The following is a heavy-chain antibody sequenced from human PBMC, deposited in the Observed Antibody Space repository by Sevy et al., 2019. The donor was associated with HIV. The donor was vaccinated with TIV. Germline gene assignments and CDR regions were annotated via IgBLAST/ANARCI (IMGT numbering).Heavy chain of an antibody. CDR1: GGSITSLY. V-gene: IGHV4-59*11. CDR3: AGENAWGRGYS. Sequence: SETLSLTCTVSGGSITSLYWNWIRQPPGKGLEWIANIYYNGHINYNPSLKSRVPLSLDTSKNQFSLRLRSVTAADTAMYYCAGENAWGRGYSWGQGTLVTVSS. D-gene: IGHD1-26*01. CDR2: IYYNGHI. J-gene: IGHJ4*02.